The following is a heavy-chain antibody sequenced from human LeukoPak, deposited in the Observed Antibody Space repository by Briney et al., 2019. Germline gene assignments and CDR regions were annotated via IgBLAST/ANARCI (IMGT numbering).Heavy chain of an antibody. CDR2: IGGSGSST. V-gene: IGHV3-23*01. J-gene: IGHJ4*02. D-gene: IGHD2-2*01. CDR1: GFTFSSYA. Sequence: QAGGSLRLSCAASGFTFSSYAMSWVRQAPGKGLEWVSTIGGSGSSTYSADSVKGQFTISRDNSKNTLYLQMNSLRAEDTAVYYCAKGRDTTNFYDYWGLGTLVTVSS. CDR3: AKGRDTTNFYDY.